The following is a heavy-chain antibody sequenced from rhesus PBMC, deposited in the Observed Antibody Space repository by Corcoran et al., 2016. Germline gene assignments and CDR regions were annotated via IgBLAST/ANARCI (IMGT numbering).Heavy chain of an antibody. V-gene: IGHV4-169*02. D-gene: IGHD1-44*02. CDR2: IYDVGSST. Sequence: QVQLQESGPGLVKPSETLSVTCAVSGDSISSSFWSWIRQAPGKGLEWIGCIYDVGSSTNYHPSLKSRVTLSVDTSKNQFSLKLTSVTAADTAVYYCASSSVGATHFDYWGQGVLVTVSS. J-gene: IGHJ4*01. CDR3: ASSSVGATHFDY. CDR1: GDSISSSF.